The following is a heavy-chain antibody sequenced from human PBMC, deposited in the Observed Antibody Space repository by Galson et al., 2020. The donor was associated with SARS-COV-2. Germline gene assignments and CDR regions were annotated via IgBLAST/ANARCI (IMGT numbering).Heavy chain of an antibody. CDR2: IIAGNGNT. CDR1: GYTFTGHA. CDR3: AREVESSSWYPHLYTDF. Sequence: ASVKVSCKASGYTFTGHALHWVRQAPGQRPEWVGWIIAGNGNTKYSQNFRGRVTISRDTSATTAYMELNSLTSEDTAVYYCAREVESSSWYPHLYTDFWGQGTLVTVSS. V-gene: IGHV1-3*01. J-gene: IGHJ4*02. D-gene: IGHD6-13*01.